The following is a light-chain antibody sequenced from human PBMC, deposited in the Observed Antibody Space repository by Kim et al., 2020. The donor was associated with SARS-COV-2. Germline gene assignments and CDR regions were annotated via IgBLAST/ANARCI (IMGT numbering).Light chain of an antibody. CDR1: QSVSSN. V-gene: IGKV3-15*01. CDR2: GAS. Sequence: EIVMTQSPATLSVSPGERATLSCRASQSVSSNLAWYQQKPGQGPRVLIYGASTRATGIPARFSGSGSGTEFTLTISSLQSEDFAVYYCQQYNDWPRTFGEGTKVDIK. J-gene: IGKJ1*01. CDR3: QQYNDWPRT.